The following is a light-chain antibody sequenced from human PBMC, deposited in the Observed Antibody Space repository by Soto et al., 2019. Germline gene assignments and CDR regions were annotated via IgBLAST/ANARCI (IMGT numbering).Light chain of an antibody. CDR2: DAS. J-gene: IGKJ5*01. CDR3: QQRKYWPPLT. Sequence: ETVLTQSPATLSLSPGETATLSCRASQNVDIYLAWYQQKPGQAPRLLIYDASNRATGIPARVSGSGSGTDFTLTISSLEPEDFAVYYCQQRKYWPPLTFGQGTRLE. V-gene: IGKV3-11*01. CDR1: QNVDIY.